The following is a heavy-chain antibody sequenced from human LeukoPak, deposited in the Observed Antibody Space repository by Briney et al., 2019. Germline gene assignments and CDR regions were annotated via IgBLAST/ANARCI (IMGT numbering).Heavy chain of an antibody. D-gene: IGHD3-9*01. J-gene: IGHJ4*02. Sequence: PGGSLRLSCAASGFTFSSYAMHWVRQAPGKGLEWVAVISYDGSNKYYADSVKGRFTISRDNSKNTLYLQMNSLRAEDTAVYYCASSRYFDWLLFDYWGQGTLVTVSS. CDR2: ISYDGSNK. V-gene: IGHV3-30-3*01. CDR1: GFTFSSYA. CDR3: ASSRYFDWLLFDY.